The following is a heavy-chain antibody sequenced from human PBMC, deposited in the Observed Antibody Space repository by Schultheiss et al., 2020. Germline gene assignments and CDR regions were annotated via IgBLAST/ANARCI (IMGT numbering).Heavy chain of an antibody. D-gene: IGHD3-22*01. CDR1: GYTFTGYY. CDR3: ARDKGSGYQPGRWFDP. Sequence: ASVKVSCKASGYTFTGYYMHWVRQAPGQGLEWMGWINPNSGGTNYAQKFQGWVTMTRDTSISTAYMELSRLRSDDTAVYYCARDKGSGYQPGRWFDPWGQGSLGTVSS. V-gene: IGHV1-2*04. J-gene: IGHJ5*02. CDR2: INPNSGGT.